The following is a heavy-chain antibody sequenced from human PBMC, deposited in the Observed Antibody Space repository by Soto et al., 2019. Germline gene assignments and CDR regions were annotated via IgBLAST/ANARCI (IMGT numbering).Heavy chain of an antibody. CDR1: GFDFTSYG. CDR3: AQDRRDGYNWIDH. CDR2: ISSDGGDT. J-gene: IGHJ5*02. D-gene: IGHD5-12*01. Sequence: QVNLVQSGGGVVQPGRSLRVSCAASGFDFTSYGFHWIRQAPGKGLEWVALISSDGGDTFYADSVKGRFTVSSDSSKNTLYLQMGSLRPEDTGVYYCAQDRRDGYNWIDHWGQGTLVAVSP. V-gene: IGHV3-30*18.